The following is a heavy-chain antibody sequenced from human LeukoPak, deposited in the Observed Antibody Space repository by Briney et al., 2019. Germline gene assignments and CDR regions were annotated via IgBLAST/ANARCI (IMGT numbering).Heavy chain of an antibody. CDR1: GGSISSSSYY. J-gene: IGHJ4*02. V-gene: IGHV4-39*07. CDR3: AREGELLFIY. D-gene: IGHD1-26*01. Sequence: SETLSLTCTVSGGSISSSSYYWGWIRQPPGKGLEWIGSIYYSGSTYYNPSLKSRVTISVDTSKNQFSLKLSSVTAADTAVYYCAREGELLFIYWGQGTLVTVSS. CDR2: IYYSGST.